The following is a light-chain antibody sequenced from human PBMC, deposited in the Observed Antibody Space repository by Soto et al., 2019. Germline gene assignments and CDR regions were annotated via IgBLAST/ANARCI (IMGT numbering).Light chain of an antibody. Sequence: QSALTQPASMSGSPGQSITISCTGTSSDIGAYNFVSWYQQHPGKAPKLMLYDVNIRPSGVSNRFSGSKSGNTASLTISGLKAEDEADYYCTSWTTSTTMIFGGGTEVTVL. J-gene: IGLJ2*01. CDR3: TSWTTSTTMI. V-gene: IGLV2-14*03. CDR2: DVN. CDR1: SSDIGAYNF.